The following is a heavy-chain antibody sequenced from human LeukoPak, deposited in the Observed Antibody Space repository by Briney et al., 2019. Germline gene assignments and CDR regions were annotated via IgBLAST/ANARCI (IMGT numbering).Heavy chain of an antibody. Sequence: SVKVSCKASGGTFSSYAINWVRQAPGQGLEWMGGIIPIFGTANYAQKFQGRVTITADESTSTAYMELSGLRSDDTAVYYCARDWGGRVATVYYFDYWGQGTLVTVSS. D-gene: IGHD5-12*01. CDR1: GGTFSSYA. V-gene: IGHV1-69*13. CDR2: IIPIFGTA. J-gene: IGHJ4*02. CDR3: ARDWGGRVATVYYFDY.